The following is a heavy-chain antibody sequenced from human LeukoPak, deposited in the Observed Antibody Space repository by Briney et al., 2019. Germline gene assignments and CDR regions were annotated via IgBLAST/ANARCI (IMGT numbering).Heavy chain of an antibody. CDR1: GGSISSYY. Sequence: SETLSLTCTVSGGSISSYYWSWIRQPPGKGLEWIGYIYYSGSTNYNPSLKSRVTISVDTSKNQFSLKLSSVTAADTAVYYCAALGYSYGFDYWGQGTLVTVSS. CDR2: IYYSGST. J-gene: IGHJ4*02. CDR3: AALGYSYGFDY. V-gene: IGHV4-59*01. D-gene: IGHD5-18*01.